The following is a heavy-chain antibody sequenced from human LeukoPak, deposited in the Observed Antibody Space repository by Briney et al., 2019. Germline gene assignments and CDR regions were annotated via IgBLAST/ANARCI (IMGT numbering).Heavy chain of an antibody. D-gene: IGHD6-25*01. CDR3: ARDLSGPFDY. J-gene: IGHJ4*02. V-gene: IGHV3-7*01. CDR1: GFTFSLYG. Sequence: PGGSLRLSCAASGFTFSLYGMSWVRQAPGKGLEWVANIKQDGSEKYYVDSVKGRFTISRDNAKNSLYLQMNSLRAEDTAVYYCARDLSGPFDYWGQGTLVTVSS. CDR2: IKQDGSEK.